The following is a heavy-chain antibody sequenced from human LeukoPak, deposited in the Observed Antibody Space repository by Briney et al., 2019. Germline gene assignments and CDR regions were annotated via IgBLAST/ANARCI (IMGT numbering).Heavy chain of an antibody. J-gene: IGHJ4*02. V-gene: IGHV3-74*01. D-gene: IGHD4-11*01. CDR1: GFTFSSYW. CDR3: ARVRDDYTYFDC. Sequence: PGGSLRLSCAASGFTFSSYWKYWVRQAPRDGLMWVSRINSDGIRTTYADSVRGRFTISRDNAKSTLYLQMNSLRAEDTAVYYCARVRDDYTYFDCWGQGTLVTVHS. CDR2: INSDGIRT.